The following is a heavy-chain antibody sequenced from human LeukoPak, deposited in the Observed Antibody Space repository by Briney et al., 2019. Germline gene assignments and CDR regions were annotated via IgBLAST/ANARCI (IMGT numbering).Heavy chain of an antibody. CDR1: GGSISSGDYY. CDR2: IYYSGST. CDR3: ARVRLQFRYFDY. D-gene: IGHD4-11*01. V-gene: IGHV4-30-4*08. J-gene: IGHJ4*02. Sequence: PSQTLSLTCTVSGGSISSGDYYWSWIRQPPGKGLEWIGYIYYSGSTSYNPSLKSRVTISVDTSKNQFSLKLSSVTAADTAVYYCARVRLQFRYFDYWGQGTLVTVSS.